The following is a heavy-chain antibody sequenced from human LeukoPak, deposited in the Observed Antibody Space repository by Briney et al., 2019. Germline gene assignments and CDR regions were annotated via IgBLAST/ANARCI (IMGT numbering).Heavy chain of an antibody. J-gene: IGHJ6*03. D-gene: IGHD5-24*01. CDR3: AREVGENAEMATITDYYYMDV. Sequence: ASVKVSCKASGYTFTGYYMHWVRQAPGRGLEWMGWINPNSGGTNYAQKFQGRVTMTRDTSISTAYMEMSRLRCEETAGYYCAREVGENAEMATITDYYYMDVWGKGTTVTVSS. CDR2: INPNSGGT. V-gene: IGHV1-2*02. CDR1: GYTFTGYY.